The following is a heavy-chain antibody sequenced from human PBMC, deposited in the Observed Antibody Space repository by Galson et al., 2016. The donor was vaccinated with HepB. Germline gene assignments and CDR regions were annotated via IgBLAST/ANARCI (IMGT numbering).Heavy chain of an antibody. V-gene: IGHV4-39*01. Sequence: SETLSLTCTVSGASVSTTSYYWVWVRQPPGKGLEWIGNIYYTGSTYYNPSLESRLSMSVDTSKNQFALTLTSVTAADTAVYYCARAARHEYYFYGMGVWGQGTTGTGAS. CDR2: IYYTGST. J-gene: IGHJ6*02. CDR3: ARAARHEYYFYGMGV. CDR1: GASVSTTSYY. D-gene: IGHD6-25*01.